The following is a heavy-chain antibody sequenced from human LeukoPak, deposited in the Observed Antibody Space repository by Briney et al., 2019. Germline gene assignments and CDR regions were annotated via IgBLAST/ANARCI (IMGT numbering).Heavy chain of an antibody. CDR1: GYSISSAYY. V-gene: IGHV4-38-2*01. CDR2: IYHSGST. CDR3: ARVTVTTAAFDY. J-gene: IGHJ4*02. D-gene: IGHD4-17*01. Sequence: SETLSLTCAVSGYSISSAYYWGWIRQPSGKGLEWIGSIYHSGSTDYNPSLKSRVTISVDTSKNQFSLKLSSVTAADTAVYYCARVTVTTAAFDYWGQGTLVTVSS.